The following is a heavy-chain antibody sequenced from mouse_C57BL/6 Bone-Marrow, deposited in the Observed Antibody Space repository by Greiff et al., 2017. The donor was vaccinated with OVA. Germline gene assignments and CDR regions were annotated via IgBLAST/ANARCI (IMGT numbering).Heavy chain of an antibody. CDR2: IDPENGDT. CDR3: TTDGSSFWYFDV. Sequence: EVQLQQSGAELVRPGASVKLSCTASGFNIKDDYMHWVKQRPEQGLEWIGWIDPENGDTEYASKFQGKATITADTSSNTAYLQLSSLTSEDTAVYYCTTDGSSFWYFDVWCTGTTVTVSS. V-gene: IGHV14-4*01. D-gene: IGHD1-1*01. CDR1: GFNIKDDY. J-gene: IGHJ1*03.